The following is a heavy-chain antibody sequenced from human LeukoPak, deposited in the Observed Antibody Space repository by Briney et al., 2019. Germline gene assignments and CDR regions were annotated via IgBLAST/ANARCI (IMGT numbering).Heavy chain of an antibody. CDR2: ISAYNGNT. J-gene: IGHJ5*02. CDR1: GYTFTSYG. D-gene: IGHD3-10*01. V-gene: IGHV1-18*01. CDR3: ARDLPTYYYGSGSYSRFDP. Sequence: RASVKVSCKASGYTFTSYGISWVRQAPGQGLEWMGWISAYNGNTNYAQKLQGRVTMTTDTSTSTAYMELRSLRSDDTAVYYCARDLPTYYYGSGSYSRFDPWGQGTLVTVSS.